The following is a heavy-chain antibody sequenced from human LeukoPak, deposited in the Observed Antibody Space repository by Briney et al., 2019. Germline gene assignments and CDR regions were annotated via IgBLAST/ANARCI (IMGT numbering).Heavy chain of an antibody. CDR3: AKPRGGLAYYMDV. D-gene: IGHD3-3*02. CDR1: GFTFSDYS. J-gene: IGHJ6*03. V-gene: IGHV3-11*01. Sequence: GGSLGLSCAVSGFTFSDYSMTWIRQAPGKGLEWVSYISSSGTTILYADSVKGRFTISRGNSKNTLSLQMNSLRAEDTAVYYCAKPRGGLAYYMDVWGKGTTVTVSS. CDR2: ISSSGTTI.